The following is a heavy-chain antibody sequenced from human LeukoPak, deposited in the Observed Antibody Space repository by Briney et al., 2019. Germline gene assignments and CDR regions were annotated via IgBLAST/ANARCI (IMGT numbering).Heavy chain of an antibody. J-gene: IGHJ4*02. D-gene: IGHD6-13*01. CDR3: ARSAGSSSWYEGYYFDY. CDR2: IKQDGSEK. V-gene: IGHV3-7*01. Sequence: PGGSLRLSCAASGFTFSRYWMSWVRQAPGKGLEWVANIKQDGSEKYYVDSVKGRFTISRDNAKNSLYVQMNSLRAEDTAVYYCARSAGSSSWYEGYYFDYWGQGTLVTVSS. CDR1: GFTFSRYW.